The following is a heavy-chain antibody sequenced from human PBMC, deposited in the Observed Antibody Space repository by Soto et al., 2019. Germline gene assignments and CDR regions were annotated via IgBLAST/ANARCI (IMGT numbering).Heavy chain of an antibody. Sequence: QVQLVECGGGVVQPGGSLRLSCAASGFSFSNYAMNWVRQAPDKGLEWVALISYEGSAQYYADSVKGRFTISRDNSKNTLYLQMNSLRAEDTALYYCTKGGWSSSGLTDYWGQGTLVTVPS. V-gene: IGHV3-30*18. J-gene: IGHJ4*02. D-gene: IGHD6-19*01. CDR3: TKGGWSSSGLTDY. CDR1: GFSFSNYA. CDR2: ISYEGSAQ.